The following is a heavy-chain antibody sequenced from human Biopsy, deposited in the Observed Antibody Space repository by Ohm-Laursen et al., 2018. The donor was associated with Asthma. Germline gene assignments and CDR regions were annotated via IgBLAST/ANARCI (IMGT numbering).Heavy chain of an antibody. D-gene: IGHD2-15*01. CDR2: ISYSGST. CDR1: GGSVSSGSYY. V-gene: IGHV4-61*01. CDR3: ARVPTTLRYFDL. Sequence: GTLSLTCTVSGGSVSSGSYYWSWLRQPPGKGLARVSYISYSGSTDYNPSLKSRLTITMDTSKNQFSLKLSSVTAADTAVYYCARVPTTLRYFDLWGRGTLVTVSS. J-gene: IGHJ2*01.